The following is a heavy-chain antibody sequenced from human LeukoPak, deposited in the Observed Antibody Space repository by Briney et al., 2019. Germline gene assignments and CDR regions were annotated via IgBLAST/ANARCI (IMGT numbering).Heavy chain of an antibody. Sequence: GESLKISCKGSGYSFTSYWIGWVRQMPGKGLEWMGIIYPGDSDTRYSPSFQGQVTISADKSISTAYLQWSSLKASDTAMYYCARLAGFWDGGSPNAFDIWGQGTMVTVSS. CDR1: GYSFTSYW. CDR3: ARLAGFWDGGSPNAFDI. J-gene: IGHJ3*02. V-gene: IGHV5-51*01. D-gene: IGHD1-26*01. CDR2: IYPGDSDT.